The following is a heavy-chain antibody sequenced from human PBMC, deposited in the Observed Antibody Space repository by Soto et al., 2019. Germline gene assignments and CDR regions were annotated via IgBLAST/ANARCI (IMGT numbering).Heavy chain of an antibody. Sequence: QVQLVQSGAEVKKPGSSVKVSCKASGGTFSSYAISWVRQAPGQGLEWMGGIIPIFGTANYAQKFQGRVTITADKSTSTAYMELSSLRPEDTAVYYCTREGGRTYYYYDSSGPRYRFDPWGQGTLVTVSS. V-gene: IGHV1-69*06. D-gene: IGHD3-22*01. CDR2: IIPIFGTA. CDR3: TREGGRTYYYYDSSGPRYRFDP. J-gene: IGHJ5*02. CDR1: GGTFSSYA.